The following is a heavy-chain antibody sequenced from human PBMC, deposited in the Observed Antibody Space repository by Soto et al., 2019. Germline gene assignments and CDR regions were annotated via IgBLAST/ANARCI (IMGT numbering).Heavy chain of an antibody. CDR1: GYTFTSYG. Sequence: SVKVSCKASGYTFTSYGISWVRQAPGQGLXWMGWISAYNGNTNYAQKLQGRVTMTTDTSTSTAYMELRSLRSDDTAVYYCARVLRYDYVWGISRSGGDDAFDIWGQGTMVTVSS. CDR2: ISAYNGNT. V-gene: IGHV1-18*04. D-gene: IGHD3-16*02. J-gene: IGHJ3*02. CDR3: ARVLRYDYVWGISRSGGDDAFDI.